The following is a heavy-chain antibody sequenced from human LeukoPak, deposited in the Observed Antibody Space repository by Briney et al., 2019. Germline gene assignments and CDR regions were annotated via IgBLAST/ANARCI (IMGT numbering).Heavy chain of an antibody. D-gene: IGHD2-15*01. V-gene: IGHV6-1*01. CDR2: TYYRSKWHN. CDR1: GDSVSGNSAA. Sequence: SQTLSLTCAISGDSVSGNSAAWNWIRQSPSRGLEWLGRTYYRSKWHNDYAVSVKSRITINPDTSKNQFSLQLNSVTPEDTAVYYCARDIVVVAATNYFDYWGQGTLVTVSS. CDR3: ARDIVVVAATNYFDY. J-gene: IGHJ4*02.